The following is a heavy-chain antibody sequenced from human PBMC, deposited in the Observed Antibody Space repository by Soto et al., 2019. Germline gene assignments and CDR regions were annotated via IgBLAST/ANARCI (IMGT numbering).Heavy chain of an antibody. J-gene: IGHJ4*02. CDR2: ISAYNGNT. D-gene: IGHD3-10*02. V-gene: IGHV1-18*04. CDR3: ARDVRGDGYNDY. Sequence: DSVKVSCKASGYTFTSYGISWVRQAPGQGLEWMGWISAYNGNTNYAQKLQGRVTMTTDTSTSTAYMELRSLRSDDTAVYYCARDVRGDGYNDYWGQGTLVTVSS. CDR1: GYTFTSYG.